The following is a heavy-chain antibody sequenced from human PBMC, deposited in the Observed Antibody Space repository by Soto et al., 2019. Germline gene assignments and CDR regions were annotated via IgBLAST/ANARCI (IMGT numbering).Heavy chain of an antibody. Sequence: PSETLSLTCTVSGGSVSSGSYFWGSIRQPPGKELEWIGTIYYRGSTYYNPSLKSRVTISVDTSKNQFSLKLSSVTAADTAVYYCARGRRLLLWFGESTDAFDIWGQGTMVT. CDR2: IYYRGST. CDR3: ARGRRLLLWFGESTDAFDI. J-gene: IGHJ3*02. V-gene: IGHV4-39*01. CDR1: GGSVSSGSYF. D-gene: IGHD3-10*01.